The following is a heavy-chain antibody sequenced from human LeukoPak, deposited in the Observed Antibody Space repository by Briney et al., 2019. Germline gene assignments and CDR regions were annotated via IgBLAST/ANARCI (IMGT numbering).Heavy chain of an antibody. CDR2: ILESGEA. J-gene: IGHJ4*02. Sequence: GGSLRLSCVASGFTFNKAWMSWVRQAPGKGLDWVADILESGEAHYADSVRGRFTISRDRAKNSLYLLMTSLRVDDTAVYYCSATGRWGQGTLVAVSS. D-gene: IGHD2-15*01. CDR3: SATGR. CDR1: GFTFNKAW. V-gene: IGHV3-7*01.